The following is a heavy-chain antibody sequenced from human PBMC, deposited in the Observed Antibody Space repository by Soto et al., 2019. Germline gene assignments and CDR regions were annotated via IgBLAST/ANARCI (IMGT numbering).Heavy chain of an antibody. CDR2: ISGYNGNT. Sequence: QGQLVQSGAEVKKPGASVKVSCQASGYTFSNYGFSWVRQAPGQGLEWMGWISGYNGNTNYAERLQGRVTMTTDTSTSTAYMELKSLRYDDTAVYYCAREGQLGYWGQGTPVTVSS. V-gene: IGHV1-18*01. D-gene: IGHD6-6*01. CDR1: GYTFSNYG. J-gene: IGHJ4*02. CDR3: AREGQLGY.